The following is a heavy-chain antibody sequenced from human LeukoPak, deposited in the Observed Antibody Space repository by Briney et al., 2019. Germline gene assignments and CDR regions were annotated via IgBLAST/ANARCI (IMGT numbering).Heavy chain of an antibody. Sequence: GGSLRPSCAASGFTFSSYWMHWVRQAPGKGLVWVSRINSDGSSTSYADSVKGRFTISRDNAKNTLYLQMNSLRAEDTAVYYCARAANRDDAFDIWGQGTMVTVSS. CDR2: INSDGSST. D-gene: IGHD1-14*01. V-gene: IGHV3-74*01. CDR3: ARAANRDDAFDI. J-gene: IGHJ3*02. CDR1: GFTFSSYW.